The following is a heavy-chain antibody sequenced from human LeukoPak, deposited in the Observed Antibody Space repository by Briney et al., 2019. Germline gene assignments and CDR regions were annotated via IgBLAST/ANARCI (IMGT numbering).Heavy chain of an antibody. Sequence: PSETLSLTCAVSGGSFSGYYWSWIRQPPGKGLEWIGEINHSGSTNYNPSLKSRVTISVDTSKNQFSLKLSSVTAADTAVYYCARAAAMVPWFDPWGQGTLVTVSS. CDR2: INHSGST. V-gene: IGHV4-34*01. J-gene: IGHJ5*02. CDR3: ARAAAMVPWFDP. D-gene: IGHD5-18*01. CDR1: GGSFSGYY.